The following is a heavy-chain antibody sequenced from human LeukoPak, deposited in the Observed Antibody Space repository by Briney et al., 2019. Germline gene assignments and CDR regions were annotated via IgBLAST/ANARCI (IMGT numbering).Heavy chain of an antibody. CDR2: IIPIFGTA. Sequence: SVKVSCKASGGTFSSYAISWVRQAPGQGLEWMGGIIPIFGTANYAQKFQGRVTITADESTSTAYMELSSLRSEDTAVYYCARGSVSMLRYFDWLLTGWGQGTLVTVSS. J-gene: IGHJ4*02. D-gene: IGHD3-9*01. CDR3: ARGSVSMLRYFDWLLTG. V-gene: IGHV1-69*13. CDR1: GGTFSSYA.